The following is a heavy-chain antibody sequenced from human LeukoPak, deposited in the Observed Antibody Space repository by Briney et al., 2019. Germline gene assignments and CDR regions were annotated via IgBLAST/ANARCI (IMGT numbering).Heavy chain of an antibody. J-gene: IGHJ4*02. Sequence: GGSLRLSCAASGFTFSTYSMNWVRQAPGKGLEWVSSISSSSNYIYYADSVKGRFTISRDNAKNSLLLQMGSLRAADTAVYYCAGAKNNYFNYWGQGTLVTVSS. CDR1: GFTFSTYS. CDR3: AGAKNNYFNY. CDR2: ISSSSNYI. V-gene: IGHV3-21*01.